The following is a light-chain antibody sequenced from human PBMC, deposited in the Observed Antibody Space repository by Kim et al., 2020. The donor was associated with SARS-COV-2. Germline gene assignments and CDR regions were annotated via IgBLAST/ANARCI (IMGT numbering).Light chain of an antibody. V-gene: IGLV2-11*01. J-gene: IGLJ2*01. CDR3: CSYAGSNTFVV. Sequence: QSALTQPRSVSESPGQSVTISCTGTSSDVGGWNYVSWYQQHPDKAPKLIIYDVAKRPSGVPNRFSGSKSGNTASLTISGLQTEDEADYYCCSYAGSNTFVVFGGGTMLTVL. CDR2: DVA. CDR1: SSDVGGWNY.